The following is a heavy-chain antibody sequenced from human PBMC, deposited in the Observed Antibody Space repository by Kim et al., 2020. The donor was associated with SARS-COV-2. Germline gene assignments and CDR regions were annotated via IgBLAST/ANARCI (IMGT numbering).Heavy chain of an antibody. CDR1: GFTFSSYG. V-gene: IGHV3-33*06. CDR3: AKDVDVERIRHYGMDV. J-gene: IGHJ6*01. D-gene: IGHD3-9*01. CDR2: IWYDGSNK. Sequence: GGSLRLSCAASGFTFSSYGMHWVRQAPGKGLEWVAVIWYDGSNKYYADSVKGRFTISRDNSKNTLYLQMNSLRAEDTAVYYCAKDVDVERIRHYGMDVCGQGTTVTVSS.